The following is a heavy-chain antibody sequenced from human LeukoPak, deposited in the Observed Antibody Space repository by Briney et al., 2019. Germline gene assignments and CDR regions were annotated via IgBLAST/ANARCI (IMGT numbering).Heavy chain of an antibody. V-gene: IGHV1-2*02. CDR2: INPNSGGT. Sequence: GASVKVSCKASGYTFTGYYIHWVRQAPGQGLEWMGWINPNSGGTKYTQKFQGRVTMTRDTSISTAYMELSRLRSDDTAVYYCAREREPDSSSWYSPTPNFDYWGQGTLVTVSS. D-gene: IGHD6-13*01. CDR3: AREREPDSSSWYSPTPNFDY. CDR1: GYTFTGYY. J-gene: IGHJ4*02.